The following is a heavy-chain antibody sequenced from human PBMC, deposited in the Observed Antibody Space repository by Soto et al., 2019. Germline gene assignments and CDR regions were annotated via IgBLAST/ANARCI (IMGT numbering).Heavy chain of an antibody. Sequence: PSHPLSLTCAVYGGSFSGYYWSWIRQSPGKGLEWIGEINHRGSTNNNPSLKSRVTISVDTSKNQFSLKLNSVTAADTAMYYCASRYGSGSQMIDHWGQG. J-gene: IGHJ5*02. CDR2: INHRGST. CDR3: ASRYGSGSQMIDH. D-gene: IGHD3-10*01. V-gene: IGHV4-34*01. CDR1: GGSFSGYY.